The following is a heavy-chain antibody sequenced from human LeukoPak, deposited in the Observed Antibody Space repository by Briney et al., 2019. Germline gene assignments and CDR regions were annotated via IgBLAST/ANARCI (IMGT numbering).Heavy chain of an antibody. Sequence: SETLSLTCTVSGGSVSSGSYYWSWIRQPPGKGLEWIGYIYYSGSTNYNPSLKSRVTISVDTSKNQFSLKLSSVTAADTAVYYCARFRDSGSLYYFDYWGQGTLVTVSS. CDR1: GGSVSSGSYY. V-gene: IGHV4-61*01. CDR2: IYYSGST. J-gene: IGHJ4*02. CDR3: ARFRDSGSLYYFDY. D-gene: IGHD1-26*01.